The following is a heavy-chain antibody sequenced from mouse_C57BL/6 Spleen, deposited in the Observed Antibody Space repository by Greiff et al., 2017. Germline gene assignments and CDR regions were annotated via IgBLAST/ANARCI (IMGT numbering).Heavy chain of an antibody. J-gene: IGHJ3*01. V-gene: IGHV1-7*01. Sequence: QVHVKQSGAELAKPGASVKLSCKASGYTFTSYWMHWVKQRPGQGLEWIGYINPSSGYTKYNQKFKDKATLTADKSSSTAYMQLSSLTYEDSAVYYCAREDNYYGSSSSFAYWGQGTLVTVSA. D-gene: IGHD1-1*01. CDR1: GYTFTSYW. CDR2: INPSSGYT. CDR3: AREDNYYGSSSSFAY.